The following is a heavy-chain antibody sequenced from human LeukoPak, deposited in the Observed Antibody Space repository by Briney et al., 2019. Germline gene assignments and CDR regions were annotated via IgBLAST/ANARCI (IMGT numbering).Heavy chain of an antibody. J-gene: IGHJ5*02. D-gene: IGHD2-2*02. Sequence: GASVKVSCTASGGTFSSYAISWVRQAPGQGLEWMGGIIPIFGTANYAQKFQGRVTITADESTSTAYMELSSLRSEDTAVYYCARCVVVVPAAIDGWFDPWGQGTLVTVSS. CDR1: GGTFSSYA. CDR3: ARCVVVVPAAIDGWFDP. CDR2: IIPIFGTA. V-gene: IGHV1-69*13.